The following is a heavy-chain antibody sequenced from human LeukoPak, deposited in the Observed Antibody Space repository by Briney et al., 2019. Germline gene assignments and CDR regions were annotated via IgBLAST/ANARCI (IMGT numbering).Heavy chain of an antibody. V-gene: IGHV3-7*04. J-gene: IGHJ4*02. D-gene: IGHD6-19*01. CDR1: GFTFSSYW. Sequence: GGSLRLSCVASGFTFSSYWMSWVRQAPGKGLEWVANINQGGSEKYDVDSAKGRFTISRDNAKNSLYQQMNSLRVEDTAMYYCARVGGGDGSGWSTTDYWGQGTLVTISS. CDR3: ARVGGGDGSGWSTTDY. CDR2: INQGGSEK.